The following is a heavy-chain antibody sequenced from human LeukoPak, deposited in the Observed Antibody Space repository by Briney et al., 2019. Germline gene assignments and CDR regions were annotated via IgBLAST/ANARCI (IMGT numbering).Heavy chain of an antibody. CDR1: GYSFTSYW. Sequence: GESLKISCKGSGYSFTSYWIGWVRQMPGKGLEWMGIIYPGDSDTRYSPSFQGQVTISADKSISTAYLQWSSLKASDTAMYYCAISGPYSSSYNDAFDIWGQGTMVTVSS. J-gene: IGHJ3*02. D-gene: IGHD6-6*01. V-gene: IGHV5-51*01. CDR2: IYPGDSDT. CDR3: AISGPYSSSYNDAFDI.